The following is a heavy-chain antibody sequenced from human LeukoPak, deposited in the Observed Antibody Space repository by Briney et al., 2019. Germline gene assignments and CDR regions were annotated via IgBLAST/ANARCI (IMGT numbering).Heavy chain of an antibody. CDR3: ARHFSNPWWLRPYYFDY. CDR2: IYHSGST. V-gene: IGHV4-38-2*02. CDR1: GYSISSGYY. Sequence: PSETLSLTCTVSGYSISSGYYWGWIRQPPGKGLEWIGSIYHSGSTYYNPSLKSRVTISVDTSKNQFSLKLSSVTAADTAVYYCARHFSNPWWLRPYYFDYWGQGTLVTVSS. J-gene: IGHJ4*02. D-gene: IGHD5-12*01.